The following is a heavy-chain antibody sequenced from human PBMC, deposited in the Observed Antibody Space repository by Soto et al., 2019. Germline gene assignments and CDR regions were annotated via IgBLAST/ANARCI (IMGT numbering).Heavy chain of an antibody. J-gene: IGHJ6*02. D-gene: IGHD4-4*01. Sequence: PGGSLRLSCAASGFTFSGYWMSWARQAPGKGLEWVANIKQDGSENYFVDSVKGRFTISRDNAKSTLYLQMNSLRAEDTAIYYCARDKEALQPNYGMDVWGQGTTVTVSS. CDR3: ARDKEALQPNYGMDV. CDR1: GFTFSGYW. CDR2: IKQDGSEN. V-gene: IGHV3-7*01.